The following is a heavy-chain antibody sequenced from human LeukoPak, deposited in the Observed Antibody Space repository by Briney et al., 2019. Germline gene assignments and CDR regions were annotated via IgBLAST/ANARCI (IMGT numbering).Heavy chain of an antibody. J-gene: IGHJ6*02. D-gene: IGHD6-13*01. Sequence: SETLSLTCTVSGGSISSYYWSWIRQPPGKGLEWIGYIYYSGSTNYNPSLKSRVTISVDTSKNQFSLKLSSVTAADTAVYYCARLSSSSLKRPYYYYGMDVWGQGTTVTVSS. CDR1: GGSISSYY. CDR2: IYYSGST. V-gene: IGHV4-59*08. CDR3: ARLSSSSLKRPYYYYGMDV.